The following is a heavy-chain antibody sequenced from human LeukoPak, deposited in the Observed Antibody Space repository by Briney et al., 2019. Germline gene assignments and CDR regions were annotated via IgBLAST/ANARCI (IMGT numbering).Heavy chain of an antibody. J-gene: IGHJ3*02. V-gene: IGHV4-4*07. D-gene: IGHD3-22*01. Sequence: SETLSLTCTVSGGSISSYYWSWIRQPAGKGLEWIGRIYSSGSTDYNPSLKSRVTMSVDTSKNKFSLKLSSVTAADTAVYYCARDRVASSGYYYEVVAFDIWGQGTMVTVSS. CDR1: GGSISSYY. CDR3: ARDRVASSGYYYEVVAFDI. CDR2: IYSSGST.